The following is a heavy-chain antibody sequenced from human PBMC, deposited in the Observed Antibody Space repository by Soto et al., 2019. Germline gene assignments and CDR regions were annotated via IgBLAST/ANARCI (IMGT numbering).Heavy chain of an antibody. CDR2: INPSGGGT. V-gene: IGHV1-46*01. CDR3: ARDLIAAVNTGTYYYYGMDV. J-gene: IGHJ6*02. CDR1: GHTFTSYY. Sequence: ASVKVSCKASGHTFTSYYMQWVRLAPGQGLEWMGMINPSGGGTSYAQKFQGRVTMTRDTSTSTVYMELSSLRSEDTAVYYCARDLIAAVNTGTYYYYGMDVWGQGTTVTVSS. D-gene: IGHD6-13*01.